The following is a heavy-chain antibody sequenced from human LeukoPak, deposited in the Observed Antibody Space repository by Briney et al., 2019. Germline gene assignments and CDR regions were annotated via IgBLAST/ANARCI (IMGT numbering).Heavy chain of an antibody. V-gene: IGHV1-46*01. CDR1: GYTFTSYY. CDR2: INPSGGST. CDR3: ARARELLGYFDY. Sequence: ASVKVTCKASGYTFTSYYMHWVRQAPGQGLEWMGIINPSGGSTSYAQKFQGRVTMTRDTSISTAYMELSRLRSDDTAVYYCARARELLGYFDYWGQGALVTVSS. J-gene: IGHJ4*02. D-gene: IGHD7-27*01.